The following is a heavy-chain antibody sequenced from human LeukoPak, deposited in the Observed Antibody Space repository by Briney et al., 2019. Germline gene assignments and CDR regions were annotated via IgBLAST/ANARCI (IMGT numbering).Heavy chain of an antibody. J-gene: IGHJ4*02. CDR3: ARGAWRGYDFWSGQIDY. D-gene: IGHD3-3*01. CDR1: GFTFSSYS. Sequence: GGSLRLSCAASGFTFSSYSMNWVRQAPGKGLEWVSHISSSSSTIYYADSVKGRFTISRDNAKNSLYLQMNSLRAEDTAVYYCARGAWRGYDFWSGQIDYWGQGTLVTVSS. V-gene: IGHV3-48*01. CDR2: ISSSSSTI.